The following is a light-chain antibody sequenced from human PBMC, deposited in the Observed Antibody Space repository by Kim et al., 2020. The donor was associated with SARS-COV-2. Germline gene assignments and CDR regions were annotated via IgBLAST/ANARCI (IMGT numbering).Light chain of an antibody. CDR3: QQANSFPYT. V-gene: IGKV1-12*02. CDR2: SAS. CDR1: QGISMF. J-gene: IGKJ2*01. Sequence: SAPLGDKITITCRAGQGISMFLAWYQQTPGKAPKLLVYSASTLQSGVPSRFSGSGSGTDFTLPINSLQPEDCATYYCQQANSFPYTFGQGTKLEI.